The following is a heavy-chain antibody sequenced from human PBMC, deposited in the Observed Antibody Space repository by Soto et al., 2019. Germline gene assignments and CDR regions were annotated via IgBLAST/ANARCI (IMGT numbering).Heavy chain of an antibody. CDR2: INPSGGST. D-gene: IGHD5-12*01. J-gene: IGHJ4*02. Sequence: GASVKVSCKASGYTFTSYYMHWVRQAPGQGLEWMGIINPSGGSTSYAQKFQGRVTMTRDTSTSTVYMELSSLRSEDTAVYYCARDLGPEMATSLFDYWGQGTLVTVSS. V-gene: IGHV1-46*01. CDR3: ARDLGPEMATSLFDY. CDR1: GYTFTSYY.